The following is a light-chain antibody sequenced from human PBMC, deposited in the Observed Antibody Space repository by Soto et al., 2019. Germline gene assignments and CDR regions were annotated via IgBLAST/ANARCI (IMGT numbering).Light chain of an antibody. J-gene: IGLJ2*01. CDR1: SSDVGGYNY. CDR2: EVN. V-gene: IGLV2-8*01. CDR3: SSYAGTDNFMV. Sequence: QSALTQPASVSGSLGQSITISCTGSSSDVGGYNYVSWYQHHPGKAPKLLIYEVNHRPSGVSDRFSGSKSGNTASLTVSGLQAEDEADYYCSSYAGTDNFMVFGGGTKLTVL.